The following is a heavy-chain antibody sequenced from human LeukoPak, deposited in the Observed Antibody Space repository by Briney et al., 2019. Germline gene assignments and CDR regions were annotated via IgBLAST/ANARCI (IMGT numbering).Heavy chain of an antibody. CDR3: ARVAHAFDI. CDR2: IFHRGST. V-gene: IGHV4-30-4*08. J-gene: IGHJ3*02. CDR1: GFTFSSYS. Sequence: LRLSCAASGFTFSSYSMNWVRQPPGKGLEWIGYIFHRGSTYYTPSLKSRVTISVDTSKNQFSLKLSSVTAADTAVYYCARVAHAFDIWGQGTMVTVSS.